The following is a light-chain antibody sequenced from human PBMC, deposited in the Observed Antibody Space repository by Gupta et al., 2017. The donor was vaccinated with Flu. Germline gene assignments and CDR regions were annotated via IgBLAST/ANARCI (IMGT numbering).Light chain of an antibody. V-gene: IGKV2-30*01. J-gene: IGKJ1*01. CDR1: QSLVYSDGDTY. CDR3: MQGTHWPPT. Sequence: EVVMSQSPLSLPVTLGHPASISCTSSQSLVYSDGDTYLNWFHQRPGQSPRRLLYKVSNRDSGVPDRFSGSGSGTDFTLKISRMEAEDVGIYYCMQGTHWPPTFGQGTKVEVK. CDR2: KVS.